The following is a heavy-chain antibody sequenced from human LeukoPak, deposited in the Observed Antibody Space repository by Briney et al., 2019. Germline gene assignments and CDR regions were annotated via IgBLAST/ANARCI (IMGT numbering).Heavy chain of an antibody. J-gene: IGHJ2*01. CDR2: FDPEDGET. CDR1: GYTLTELS. V-gene: IGHV1-24*01. Sequence: ASVKVSCKVSGYTLTELSMHWVRQAPGKGLEWMGGFDPEDGETIYAQKFQGRVTMTRDTSISTAYMELSRLRSDDTAVYYCARRYYYDSSGYRYWYFDLWGRGTLVTVSS. D-gene: IGHD3-22*01. CDR3: ARRYYYDSSGYRYWYFDL.